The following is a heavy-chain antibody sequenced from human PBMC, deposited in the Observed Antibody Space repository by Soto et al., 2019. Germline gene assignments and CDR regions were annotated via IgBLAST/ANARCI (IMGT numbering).Heavy chain of an antibody. CDR1: GFSLSTSGVG. J-gene: IGHJ4*02. Sequence: QITLKESGPALVKPTQTLTLTCTFSGFSLSTSGVGVGWIRQPPGEALEWLALIYWDDYKHFSPSLESRLTITKDPSKNQVVLTMTNMDPVDTATYYCLHKGGGDRILDYWGQGTLVTVSS. V-gene: IGHV2-5*02. D-gene: IGHD3-16*01. CDR2: IYWDDYK. CDR3: LHKGGGDRILDY.